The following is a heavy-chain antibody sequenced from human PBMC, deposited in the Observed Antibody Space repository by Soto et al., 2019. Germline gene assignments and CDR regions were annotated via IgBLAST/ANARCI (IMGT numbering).Heavy chain of an antibody. CDR2: IYYTGST. J-gene: IGHJ4*02. D-gene: IGHD4-17*01. Sequence: QVQLQESGPGLVKPSETLSLTCTVSGGSISSGGYYWSWIRQHPGKGLEWIGYIYYTGSTNYNPSLRSRVTISVDTSKNQFSLKLSSVTAADTAVYYCASQPGNYGDYGYWGQGTLVTVSS. V-gene: IGHV4-31*03. CDR1: GGSISSGGYY. CDR3: ASQPGNYGDYGY.